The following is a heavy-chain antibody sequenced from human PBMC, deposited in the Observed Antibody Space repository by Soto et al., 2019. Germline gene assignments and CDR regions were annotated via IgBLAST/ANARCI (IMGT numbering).Heavy chain of an antibody. CDR2: ISYDGGVT. J-gene: IGHJ4*02. CDR3: AKGRFAYSGSDPVDY. Sequence: PGGSLRLSCSASGFTFSTYCMHWFLQAPGKGLEWVALISYDGGVTKYVDSVKGRFTISRDSSTNTLFFQINSLRADDTAVYYCAKGRFAYSGSDPVDYWGQGTLVTV. CDR1: GFTFSTYC. D-gene: IGHD1-26*01. V-gene: IGHV3-30*18.